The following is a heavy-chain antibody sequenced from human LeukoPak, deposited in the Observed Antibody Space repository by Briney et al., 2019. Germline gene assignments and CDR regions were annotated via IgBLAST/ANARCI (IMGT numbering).Heavy chain of an antibody. CDR3: ARAHPVGYCSSTSCYAGFDY. CDR2: TYYRSKWYN. J-gene: IGHJ4*02. Sequence: SQTLSLTCAISGDSVSSNSAAWNRIRQSPSRGLEWLGRTYYRSKWYNDYAVSVKSRITINPDTSKNQFSLQLNSVTPEDTAVYYCARAHPVGYCSSTSCYAGFDYWGQGTLVTVSS. D-gene: IGHD2-2*03. CDR1: GDSVSSNSAA. V-gene: IGHV6-1*01.